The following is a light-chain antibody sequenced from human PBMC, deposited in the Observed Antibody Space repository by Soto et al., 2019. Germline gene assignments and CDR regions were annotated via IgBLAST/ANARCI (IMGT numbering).Light chain of an antibody. CDR2: DAS. Sequence: DIQMTQSPCTLSASVGDRVTITCRASQSISSWLAWYQQKPGKAPKFLIYDASNLESGVPSRFSGSGSGTEFTLTISSLQPDDFATYYCQQYSSYWTFGQGTKVDIK. CDR1: QSISSW. J-gene: IGKJ1*01. V-gene: IGKV1-5*01. CDR3: QQYSSYWT.